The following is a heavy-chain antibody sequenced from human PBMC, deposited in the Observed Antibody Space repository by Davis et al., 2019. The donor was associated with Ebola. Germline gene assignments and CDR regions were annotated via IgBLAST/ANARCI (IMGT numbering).Heavy chain of an antibody. V-gene: IGHV3-7*01. D-gene: IGHD6-19*01. Sequence: GGSLRLSCAASGFTFSSYSMNWVRQAPGKGLEWVANIKQDGSEKYYVDSVKGRFTISRDNAKNSLYLQMNSLRAEDTALYYCARGGSGWFSFIDYWGQGTLVTVSS. J-gene: IGHJ4*02. CDR3: ARGGSGWFSFIDY. CDR1: GFTFSSYS. CDR2: IKQDGSEK.